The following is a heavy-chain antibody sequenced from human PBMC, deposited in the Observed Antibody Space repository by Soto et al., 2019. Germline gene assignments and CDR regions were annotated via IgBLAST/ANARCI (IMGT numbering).Heavy chain of an antibody. CDR1: GFIFSDYS. V-gene: IGHV3-48*02. Sequence: PGGSLRLSCTPSGFIFSDYSMNWVRQAPGKGLEWISYITTTSSTMYYADSVKGRFTISRDNAQNSLYLQMNSLRDEDTAVYYCARDSSGRQYYGMDVWGQGTTVTVSS. CDR3: ARDSSGRQYYGMDV. J-gene: IGHJ6*02. CDR2: ITTTSSTM. D-gene: IGHD3-22*01.